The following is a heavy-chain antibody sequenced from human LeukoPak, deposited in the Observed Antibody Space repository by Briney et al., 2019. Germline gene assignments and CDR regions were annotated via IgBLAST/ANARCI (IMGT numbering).Heavy chain of an antibody. D-gene: IGHD3-22*01. CDR2: INPSSGGT. CDR3: ARGDDSSGYYRAFYYYGMDV. V-gene: IGHV1-2*04. CDR1: GYTFTGYY. Sequence: ASVKVSCKASGYTFTGYYVRWVRQAPGQGLEWMGWINPSSGGTKYAQKFQGWVTMTRDTSITTAYTELSGLTSDDTAVYYCARGDDSSGYYRAFYYYGMDVWGQGTTVTVSS. J-gene: IGHJ6*02.